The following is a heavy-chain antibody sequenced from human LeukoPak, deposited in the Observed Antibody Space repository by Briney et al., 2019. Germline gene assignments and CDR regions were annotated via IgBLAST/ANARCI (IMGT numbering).Heavy chain of an antibody. CDR1: GFTFSDYY. J-gene: IGHJ4*02. V-gene: IGHV3-11*01. CDR2: ISSNGSTI. CDR3: ARAEMATIENFDY. Sequence: GGSLRLSCAASGFTFSDYYMSWIRQAPGKGLEWVSYISSNGSTIYYADSVKGRFTISRDNAKNSLYLQMNSLRAEDTAVYYCARAEMATIENFDYWGQGTLVTVSS. D-gene: IGHD5-24*01.